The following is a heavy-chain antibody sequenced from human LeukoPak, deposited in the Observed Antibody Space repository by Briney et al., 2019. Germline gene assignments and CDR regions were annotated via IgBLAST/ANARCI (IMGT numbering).Heavy chain of an antibody. CDR2: ISGSGGST. Sequence: GRSLRLSCAASGITFSSYAMSWVRQAPGKGLEWVSAISGSGGSTYYADSEKGRFTISRDSSKNTLYLQMNSLRAEDTAVYYCAKSASSSGYYAFDIWGQGTMVTVSS. D-gene: IGHD3-22*01. CDR1: GITFSSYA. V-gene: IGHV3-23*01. CDR3: AKSASSSGYYAFDI. J-gene: IGHJ3*02.